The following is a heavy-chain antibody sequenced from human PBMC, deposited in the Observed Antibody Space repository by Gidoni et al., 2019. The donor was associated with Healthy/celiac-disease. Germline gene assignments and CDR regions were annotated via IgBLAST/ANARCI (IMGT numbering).Heavy chain of an antibody. D-gene: IGHD3-22*01. CDR3: AREVVVVITTAPYYYYGMDV. CDR1: GYTFTSYG. Sequence: QVQLVQSGAEVKKPGASVKVSCKASGYTFTSYGISWVRQAPGQGLEWMGWISAYNGNTNYAQKLQGRVTMTTDTSTSTAYMELRSLRSDDTAVYYCAREVVVVITTAPYYYYGMDVWGQGTTVTVSS. CDR2: ISAYNGNT. V-gene: IGHV1-18*01. J-gene: IGHJ6*02.